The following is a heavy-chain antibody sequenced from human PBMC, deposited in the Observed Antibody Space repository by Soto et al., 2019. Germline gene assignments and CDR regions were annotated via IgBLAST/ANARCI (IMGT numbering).Heavy chain of an antibody. CDR1: GGSFSGYY. CDR3: AKDREEYSSSSFDY. CDR2: ISGSGGST. J-gene: IGHJ4*02. V-gene: IGHV3-23*01. Sequence: ETLSLTCAVYGGSFSGYYWSWIRQPPGKGLEWVSAISGSGGSTYYADSVKGRFTISRDNSKNTLYLQMNSLRAEDTAVYYCAKDREEYSSSSFDYWGQGTLVTVSS. D-gene: IGHD6-6*01.